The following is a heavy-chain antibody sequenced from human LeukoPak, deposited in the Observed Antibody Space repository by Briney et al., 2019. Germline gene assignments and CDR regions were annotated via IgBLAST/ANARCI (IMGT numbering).Heavy chain of an antibody. D-gene: IGHD6-19*01. V-gene: IGHV3-21*01. CDR2: ISSSSSYI. CDR3: ARAPIAVAGTDY. CDR1: GFTFSSYS. J-gene: IGHJ4*02. Sequence: GGSLRLSCAASGFTFSSYSMNWVRQAPGKGLEWVSSISSSSSYIYYADSVKGRFTISRDNAKNSLYLQMNRLRAEDTAVYYCARAPIAVAGTDYWGQGTLVTVSS.